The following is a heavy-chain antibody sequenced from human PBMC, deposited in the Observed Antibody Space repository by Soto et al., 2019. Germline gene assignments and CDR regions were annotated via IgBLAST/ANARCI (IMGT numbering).Heavy chain of an antibody. Sequence: QVQLEESGPGLVKTSQTLSLTCTVSGGAIRDGGYYWSWIRHHPVKGLEWIGHIYYSGSTDYNPSPWSRVRILAPTSDYKFHLALKSATAADTAVYYCTRGGGASWRGVTGALDSWGKGIVVTVSS. CDR3: TRGGGASWRGVTGALDS. CDR2: IYYSGST. J-gene: IGHJ4*02. D-gene: IGHD3-10*01. V-gene: IGHV4-31*03. CDR1: GGAIRDGGYY.